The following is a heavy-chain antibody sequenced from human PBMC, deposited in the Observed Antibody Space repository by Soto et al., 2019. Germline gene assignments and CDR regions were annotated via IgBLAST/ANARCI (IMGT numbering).Heavy chain of an antibody. CDR2: IYPGDSDT. D-gene: IGHD6-13*01. CDR1: GYSFTTNW. CDR3: ARHSGVAEDGSD. V-gene: IGHV5-51*01. J-gene: IGHJ1*01. Sequence: EVQLVQSGAEVKKPGESLKISCKGSGYSFTTNWIGWVRQMPGKGLEWMGVIYPGDSDTRYSPSFQGQVAISADKSINTAYLPWRSLKASDTAMYYCARHSGVAEDGSDWGQGTLVTVSS.